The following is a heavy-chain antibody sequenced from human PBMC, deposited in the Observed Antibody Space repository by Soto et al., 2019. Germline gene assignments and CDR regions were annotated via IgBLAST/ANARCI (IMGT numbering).Heavy chain of an antibody. V-gene: IGHV4-4*02. J-gene: IGHJ4*02. CDR2: IYHSGST. CDR1: GGSISSSNW. D-gene: IGHD3-22*01. CDR3: ARGSYYYDSSGYYYVGDFDY. Sequence: SETLSLTCAVSGGSISSSNWCSWVRQPPGKGLEWIGEIYHSGSTNYNPSLKSRVTISVDKSKNQFSLKLSSVTAADTAVYYCARGSYYYDSSGYYYVGDFDYWGQGTLVTVSS.